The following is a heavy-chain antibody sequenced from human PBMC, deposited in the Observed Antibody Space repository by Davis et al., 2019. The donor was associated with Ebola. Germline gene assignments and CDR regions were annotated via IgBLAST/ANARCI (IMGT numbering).Heavy chain of an antibody. CDR2: INSDGSST. CDR1: GFTFSSYW. Sequence: LKISCAASGFTFSSYWMHWVRQAPGKGLVWVSRINSDGSSTSYADSVKGRFTISRDNAKNTLYLQMNSLRAEDTAVYYCARDSYYYGMDVWGQGTTVTVSS. CDR3: ARDSYYYGMDV. J-gene: IGHJ6*02. V-gene: IGHV3-74*01.